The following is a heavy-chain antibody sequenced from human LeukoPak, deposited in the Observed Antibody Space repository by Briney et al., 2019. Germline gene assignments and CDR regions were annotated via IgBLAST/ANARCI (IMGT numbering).Heavy chain of an antibody. CDR3: ARARYYDIFPDY. V-gene: IGHV1-18*01. CDR2: ISAYNGNT. J-gene: IGHJ4*02. Sequence: GASVKVSCKASGYSFSGHGITWVRQAPGQGLEWMGWISAYNGNTKYAQNLQGRVTMTTDISTSTAYMELRSLRSDDTAVYYCARARYYDIFPDYWGQGTLVTVSS. D-gene: IGHD3-9*01. CDR1: GYSFSGHG.